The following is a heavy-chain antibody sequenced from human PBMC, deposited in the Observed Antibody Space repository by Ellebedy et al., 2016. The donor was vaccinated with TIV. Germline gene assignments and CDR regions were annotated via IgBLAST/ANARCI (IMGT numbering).Heavy chain of an antibody. V-gene: IGHV3-23*01. CDR1: GFTFSNYA. CDR3: ARYKGGDAFDI. Sequence: GESLKISCAASGFTFSNYAMSWVRQAPGKGLEWVSAISGGGGSADYADSVKGRFTISRDNSKNTLYLQMNSLKTEDTAVYYCARYKGGDAFDIWGQGTMVTVSS. D-gene: IGHD5-12*01. CDR2: ISGGGGSA. J-gene: IGHJ3*02.